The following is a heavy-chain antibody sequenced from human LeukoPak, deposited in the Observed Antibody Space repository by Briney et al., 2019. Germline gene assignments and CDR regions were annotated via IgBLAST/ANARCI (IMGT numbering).Heavy chain of an antibody. CDR2: IIPIFGTA. V-gene: IGHV1-69*05. Sequence: SVKLSCKPSGGTFSTYAISWVRQAPGQGLEWMGGIIPIFGTANYAQKFQGRVTIPTDESTSTAYMELGSLRAEDTAVYYCAGAHYYDSSGYKGWFDPWGQGTLVTVSS. J-gene: IGHJ5*02. D-gene: IGHD3-22*01. CDR1: GGTFSTYA. CDR3: AGAHYYDSSGYKGWFDP.